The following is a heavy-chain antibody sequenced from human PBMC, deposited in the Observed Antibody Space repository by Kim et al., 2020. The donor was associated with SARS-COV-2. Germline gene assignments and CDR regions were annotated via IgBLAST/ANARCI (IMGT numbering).Heavy chain of an antibody. J-gene: IGHJ6*02. D-gene: IGHD2-2*01. CDR3: AREAWCSSTSCLAKYYYYYGLDV. Sequence: GGSLRLSCAASGFTFSSYAMHWVRQAPGKGLEWVAVISYDGSNNYYADSVKGRFTISRDNSKNTLYLQMNSLRAEDTAVYYCAREAWCSSTSCLAKYYYYYGLDVWGQGTTVTVSS. V-gene: IGHV3-30-3*01. CDR2: ISYDGSNN. CDR1: GFTFSSYA.